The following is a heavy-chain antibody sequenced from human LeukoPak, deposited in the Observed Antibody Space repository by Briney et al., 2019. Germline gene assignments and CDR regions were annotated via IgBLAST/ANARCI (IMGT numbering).Heavy chain of an antibody. J-gene: IGHJ4*02. D-gene: IGHD6-13*01. CDR3: ARGHIAAAGHEFFDY. CDR2: ISNDGSNK. Sequence: PGGSLRLSCAASGFTFSGYGMHWVRQAPGKEPEWVSFISNDGSNKYYADSVKGRFTISRDNSKNTLYLQMNSLRAEDTAVYYCARGHIAAAGHEFFDYWGQGTLVTVSS. CDR1: GFTFSGYG. V-gene: IGHV3-30*03.